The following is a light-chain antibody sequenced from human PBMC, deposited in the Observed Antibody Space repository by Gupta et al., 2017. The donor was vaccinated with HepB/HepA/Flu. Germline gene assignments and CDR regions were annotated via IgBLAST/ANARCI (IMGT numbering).Light chain of an antibody. CDR1: QSISSY. V-gene: IGKV1-39*01. CDR2: GAS. CDR3: QQIYNIPVT. Sequence: DIQMTQSPSSLSASIGDKVTITCRSSQSISSYLNWYQQKPGKAPKLLIYGASILQGGVPSRFSGSGSGTDFTLTISSLQREDVATYYCQQIYNIPVTFGPRTKVDIK. J-gene: IGKJ3*01.